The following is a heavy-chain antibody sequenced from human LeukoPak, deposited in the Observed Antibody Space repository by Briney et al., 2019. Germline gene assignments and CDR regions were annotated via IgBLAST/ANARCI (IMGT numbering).Heavy chain of an antibody. Sequence: GRSLRLSCAASGFTFDDYAMHWVRQAPGKGLEWVSLISGDGDTTYYADSVRGRFTISRDNSKNSLFLKMNSLRTEDTALYYCAKGYCSGGSCYPTDYWGQGTVVTVSS. V-gene: IGHV3-43*02. CDR3: AKGYCSGGSCYPTDY. J-gene: IGHJ4*02. CDR1: GFTFDDYA. CDR2: ISGDGDTT. D-gene: IGHD2-15*01.